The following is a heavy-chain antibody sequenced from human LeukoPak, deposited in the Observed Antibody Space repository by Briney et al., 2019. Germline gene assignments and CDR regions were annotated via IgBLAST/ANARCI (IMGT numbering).Heavy chain of an antibody. CDR3: ARAPGYGGNPAYY. J-gene: IGHJ4*02. Sequence: GASVKVSCKASGYTFTDYYMHWVRQAPGEGLEWMGRINPNSGGTNYAQKFQGRVTMTRNTSISTAYMELSSLRSEDTAVYYCARAPGYGGNPAYYWGQGTLVTVSS. D-gene: IGHD4-23*01. V-gene: IGHV1-2*06. CDR1: GYTFTDYY. CDR2: INPNSGGT.